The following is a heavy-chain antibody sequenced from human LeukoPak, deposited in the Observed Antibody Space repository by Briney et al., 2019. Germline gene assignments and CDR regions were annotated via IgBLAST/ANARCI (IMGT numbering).Heavy chain of an antibody. V-gene: IGHV3-23*01. Sequence: PGGSLRLSCAASGFTFSSYAMSWVRQAPGKGLEWVSAISRSGGSTYYADSVKGRFTIARDNSKNTLYLQMNSLRADDMAVYYCAKGGVSTVTTDGAFDIWGQGTMVTVSS. CDR3: AKGGVSTVTTDGAFDI. J-gene: IGHJ3*02. CDR2: ISRSGGST. CDR1: GFTFSSYA. D-gene: IGHD4-17*01.